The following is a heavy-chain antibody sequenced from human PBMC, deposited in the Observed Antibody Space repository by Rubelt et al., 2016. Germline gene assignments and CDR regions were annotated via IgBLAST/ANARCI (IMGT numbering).Heavy chain of an antibody. CDR1: GFTFSSYA. V-gene: IGHV3-23*01. CDR3: ARERSGSGEYD. J-gene: IGHJ4*02. CDR2: ISGSGGST. Sequence: EVQLLASGGGLVQPGGSLRLSCAASGFTFSSYAMSWVRQAPGKGLEWASAISGSGGSTYYADSVKGRLRNSREIAKNALYLQMISLRAEVTAVYYCARERSGSGEYDWGQRTLVTVSS. D-gene: IGHD3-10*01.